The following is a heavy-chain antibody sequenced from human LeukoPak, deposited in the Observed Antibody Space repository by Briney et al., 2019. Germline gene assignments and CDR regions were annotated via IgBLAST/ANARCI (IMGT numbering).Heavy chain of an antibody. CDR3: ARQEYCSGASCYEPIEEFDY. CDR2: IYPDDSDT. Sequence: GESLKISCKCSGYRFTNYWIGWVRQMPGKGLEWMGIIYPDDSDTRYSPSFQGQVTISADKSISTAYLQWSSLKASDTAMYYCARQEYCSGASCYEPIEEFDYWGQGTLVTVSS. D-gene: IGHD2-2*01. J-gene: IGHJ4*02. V-gene: IGHV5-51*01. CDR1: GYRFTNYW.